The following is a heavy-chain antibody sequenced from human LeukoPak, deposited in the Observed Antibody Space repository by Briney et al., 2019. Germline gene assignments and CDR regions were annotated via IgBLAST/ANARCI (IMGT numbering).Heavy chain of an antibody. CDR3: ARRTSSGWSNYYYYYYIDV. CDR2: INHSGST. CDR1: GGSFSGYY. V-gene: IGHV4-34*01. Sequence: SETLSLTCAVYGGSFSGYYWSWIRQPPGKGLEWIGEINHSGSTNYNPSLKSRVTISVDTSKNQFSLKLSSVTAADTAVYYCARRTSSGWSNYYYYYYIDVWGKGTTVTISS. J-gene: IGHJ6*03. D-gene: IGHD6-19*01.